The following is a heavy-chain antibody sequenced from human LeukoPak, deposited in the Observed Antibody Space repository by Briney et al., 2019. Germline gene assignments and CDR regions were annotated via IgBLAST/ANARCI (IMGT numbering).Heavy chain of an antibody. CDR2: IYYSGST. CDR3: ARDRPRTSSYDFWSGYYLGWFDP. CDR1: GGSISSGDYY. D-gene: IGHD3-3*01. Sequence: SETLSLTCTVSGGSISSGDYYWSWIRQPPGKGPEWIGYIYYSGSTYYNPSLKSRVTISVDTSKNQFSLKLSSVTAADTAVYYCARDRPRTSSYDFWSGYYLGWFDPWGQGTLVTVSS. V-gene: IGHV4-30-4*08. J-gene: IGHJ5*02.